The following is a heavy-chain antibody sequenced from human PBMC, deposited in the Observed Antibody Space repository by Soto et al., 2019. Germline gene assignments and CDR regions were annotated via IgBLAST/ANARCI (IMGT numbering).Heavy chain of an antibody. Sequence: GGSLRLSCAASGFTFNIYGMHWVRQAPGKGLEWVAVIYYDGSDKYYADSVKGRFTISRDNSKNTLYLELNSLRADDTGVYYCAKVRSSRIYYYGMDVWGQGTTVTVSS. CDR3: AKVRSSRIYYYGMDV. CDR2: IYYDGSDK. D-gene: IGHD3-16*02. CDR1: GFTFNIYG. J-gene: IGHJ6*02. V-gene: IGHV3-33*06.